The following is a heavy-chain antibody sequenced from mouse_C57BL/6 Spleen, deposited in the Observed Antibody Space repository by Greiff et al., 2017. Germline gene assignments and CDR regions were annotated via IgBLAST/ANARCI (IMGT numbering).Heavy chain of an antibody. CDR2: IHPSDSHT. Sequence: QVHVKQPGAELVKPGASVKVSCKASGYTFTSYWMHWVKQRPGQGLEWIGRIHPSDSHTNYNQKFKGKATLTVDKSSSTAYMQLSSLTSEDSAVYYCAMDGYYSWFAYWGQGTLVTVSA. J-gene: IGHJ3*01. CDR1: GYTFTSYW. D-gene: IGHD2-3*01. V-gene: IGHV1-74*01. CDR3: AMDGYYSWFAY.